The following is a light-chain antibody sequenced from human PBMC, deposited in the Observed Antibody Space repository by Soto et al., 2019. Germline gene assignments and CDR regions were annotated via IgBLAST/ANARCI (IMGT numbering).Light chain of an antibody. Sequence: QSALTQPAFVSGSPGQSITISCTGTSSDVGGYNYVSWYQQHPGKAPKLMIYDVSNRPSGVSNRFSGSKSANTASLTISGLQAEDEADYYCSSYTGSSTYVVFGGGTKLTVL. J-gene: IGLJ2*01. V-gene: IGLV2-14*01. CDR1: SSDVGGYNY. CDR2: DVS. CDR3: SSYTGSSTYVV.